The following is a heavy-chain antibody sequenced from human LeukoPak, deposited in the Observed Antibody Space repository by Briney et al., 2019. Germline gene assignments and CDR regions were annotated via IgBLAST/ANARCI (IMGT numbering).Heavy chain of an antibody. CDR1: GYTFTSYY. CDR2: INPSGGST. D-gene: IGHD6-13*01. CDR3: ASSPPKWSSSWDDAFDI. Sequence: ASVKVSCKASGYTFTSYYMHWVRQAPGQGLEWMGIINPSGGSTSYAQKFQGRVTMTRDTSTSTVYMELSSLRSEDTAVYHCASSPPKWSSSWDDAFDIWGQGTMVTVSS. V-gene: IGHV1-46*01. J-gene: IGHJ3*02.